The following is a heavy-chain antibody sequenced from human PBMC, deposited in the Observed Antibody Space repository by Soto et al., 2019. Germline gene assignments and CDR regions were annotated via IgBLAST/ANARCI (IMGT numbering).Heavy chain of an antibody. Sequence: PGESLKISCKGSGYSFTSYWIGWVRQMPGKGLEWMGIIYPGDSDTRYSPSFQGQVTISADKSISTAYLQWSSLKASDTAMYYCASSDPGWTSAYYYYGLDGRGQGTTVTVSS. CDR3: ASSDPGWTSAYYYYGLDG. D-gene: IGHD6-19*01. J-gene: IGHJ6*02. CDR1: GYSFTSYW. V-gene: IGHV5-51*01. CDR2: IYPGDSDT.